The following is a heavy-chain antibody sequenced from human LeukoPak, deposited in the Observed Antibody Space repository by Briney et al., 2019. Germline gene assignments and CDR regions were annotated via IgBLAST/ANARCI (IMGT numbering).Heavy chain of an antibody. J-gene: IGHJ4*02. CDR2: INPSGGST. CDR1: GYTFTSYY. CDR3: AREGIVVVPAAMERYFDY. D-gene: IGHD2-2*01. V-gene: IGHV1-46*01. Sequence: ASVKVSCKASGYTFTSYYMHWVRQAPGQGLEWMGVINPSGGSTSYAQKFQGRVTMTRDTSTSTVYMELSSLRSEDTAVYYCAREGIVVVPAAMERYFDYWGQGTLVTVSS.